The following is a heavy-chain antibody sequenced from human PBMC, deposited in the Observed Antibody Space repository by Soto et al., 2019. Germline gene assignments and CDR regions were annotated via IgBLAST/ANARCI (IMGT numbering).Heavy chain of an antibody. J-gene: IGHJ6*02. CDR3: ARLNTPGHYNYYGLDV. Sequence: GESLKISCKGSGYSFTSYWIAWVRQMPGKGLEWMGIIYPGDSDTRYSPSFEGQVTISADKSISTAYLQWSSLKASDTAMYYCARLNTPGHYNYYGLDVWGRGTTVTVSS. V-gene: IGHV5-51*01. CDR2: IYPGDSDT. CDR1: GYSFTSYW.